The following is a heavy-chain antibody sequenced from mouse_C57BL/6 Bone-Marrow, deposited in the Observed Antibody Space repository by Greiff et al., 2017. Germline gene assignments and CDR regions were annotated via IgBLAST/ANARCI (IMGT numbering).Heavy chain of an antibody. V-gene: IGHV3-6*01. J-gene: IGHJ2*01. CDR1: GYSITSGYY. Sequence: ESGPGLVKPSQSLSLTCSVTGYSITSGYYWNWIRQFPGNKLEWMGYISYDGSNNYNPSLKNRTSITRDTSKNQVFLKLNSVTTEDTATYYCAREGDSPYYFDYWGQGTTLTVSS. CDR3: AREGDSPYYFDY. CDR2: ISYDGSN. D-gene: IGHD2-12*01.